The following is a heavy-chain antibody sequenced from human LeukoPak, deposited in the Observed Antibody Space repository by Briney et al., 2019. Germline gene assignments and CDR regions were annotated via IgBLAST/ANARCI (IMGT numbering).Heavy chain of an antibody. CDR3: ARESPVTATGRSWFDP. D-gene: IGHD6-13*01. CDR1: GFTFSSYA. CDR2: ITGSNGYT. J-gene: IGHJ5*02. V-gene: IGHV3-23*01. Sequence: GGSLRLSCAASGFTFSSYAMAWVRQAPGKGLEWVSTITGSNGYTYYADSVKGRFTISRDNSKNTLYLQMNSLRAEDTATYYCARESPVTATGRSWFDPWGQGTLVTVSS.